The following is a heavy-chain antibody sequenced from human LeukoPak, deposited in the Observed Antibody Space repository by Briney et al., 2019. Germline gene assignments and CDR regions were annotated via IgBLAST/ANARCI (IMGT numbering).Heavy chain of an antibody. CDR2: ISGSGINT. J-gene: IGHJ6*03. CDR1: GCSFTSYW. Sequence: GESLKISCKGSGCSFTSYWIGWVRQMPGKGLEWVSAISGSGINTYYADSVKGRFTISRDNSKNTLYLQMNSLRAEDTAVYYCAKGDTYYDFWSGYDYYYYMDVWGKGTTVTVSS. V-gene: IGHV3-23*01. D-gene: IGHD3-3*01. CDR3: AKGDTYYDFWSGYDYYYYMDV.